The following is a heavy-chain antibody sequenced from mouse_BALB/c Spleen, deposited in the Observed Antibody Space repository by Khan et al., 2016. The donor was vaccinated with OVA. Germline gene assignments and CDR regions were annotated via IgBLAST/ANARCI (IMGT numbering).Heavy chain of an antibody. CDR2: IWAGGST. CDR3: VRETAYYGNYEAMDY. Sequence: QVQLKESGPGLVAPSQSLSITCTVSGFSLTNYGVHWVRQPPGKGLEWLGIIWAGGSTNYNSALMSRVSIRKDNAKSQVFLKMNSLQTDDTAIYYSVRETAYYGNYEAMDYWGQGTSVTVSS. CDR1: GFSLTNYG. J-gene: IGHJ4*01. V-gene: IGHV2-9*02. D-gene: IGHD2-10*01.